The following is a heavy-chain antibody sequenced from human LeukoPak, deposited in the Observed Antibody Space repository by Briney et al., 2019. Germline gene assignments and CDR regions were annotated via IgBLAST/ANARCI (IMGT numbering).Heavy chain of an antibody. V-gene: IGHV3-23*01. CDR3: ARAQYYSDSTGYYYLHY. CDR1: GFTFSSYA. CDR2: ISGSGGST. J-gene: IGHJ4*02. D-gene: IGHD3-22*01. Sequence: GGSLRLSCVASGFTFSSYAMSWVRQAPGKGLEWVSAISGSGGSTYYADSVKGRFTISRDNAKNSLYLQTNSLRAEDTAVYYCARAQYYSDSTGYYYLHYWGQGTLVTVSS.